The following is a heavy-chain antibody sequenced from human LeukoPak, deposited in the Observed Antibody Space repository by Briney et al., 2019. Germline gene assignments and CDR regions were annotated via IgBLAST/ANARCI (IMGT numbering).Heavy chain of an antibody. D-gene: IGHD3-16*01. Sequence: GGSLRLSCAASGFTFSSCEMHWVRQAPGKGLEWVANINQDGSEKHYMDSVKGRFTISRDNAKNSLYLQLNSLRAEDTAVYYCSRDIAWGSDLTVDFSYYMDVWGKGTTVTVSS. CDR3: SRDIAWGSDLTVDFSYYMDV. CDR1: GFTFSSCE. V-gene: IGHV3-7*01. CDR2: INQDGSEK. J-gene: IGHJ6*03.